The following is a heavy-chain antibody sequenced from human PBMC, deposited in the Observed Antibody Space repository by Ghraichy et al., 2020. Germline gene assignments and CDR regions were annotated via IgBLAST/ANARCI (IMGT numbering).Heavy chain of an antibody. V-gene: IGHV3-30*04. CDR2: ISYDGSNK. J-gene: IGHJ4*02. D-gene: IGHD1-1*01. CDR3: ARGANDQFDY. Sequence: TLNISCAASGFTFSSYAMHWVRQAPGKGLEWVAVISYDGSNKYYADSVKGRFTISRDNSKNTLYLQMNSLRAEDTAVYYCARGANDQFDYWGQGTLVTVSS. CDR1: GFTFSSYA.